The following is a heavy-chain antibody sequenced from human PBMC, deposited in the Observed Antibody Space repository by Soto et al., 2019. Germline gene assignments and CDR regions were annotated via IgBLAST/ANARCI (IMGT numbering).Heavy chain of an antibody. D-gene: IGHD5-12*01. V-gene: IGHV4-4*07. CDR2: IYTSGST. CDR3: ARGPYSAYEYYFDS. Sequence: PSETLSITCTVSGFSISIYYCSWIRQPAGKGLEWIGRIYTSGSTNYNPSLKSRVTMSVDTSKNQFPLKLSSVTAADRAVYYCARGPYSAYEYYFDSWGQGALVNVSS. J-gene: IGHJ4*02. CDR1: GFSISIYY.